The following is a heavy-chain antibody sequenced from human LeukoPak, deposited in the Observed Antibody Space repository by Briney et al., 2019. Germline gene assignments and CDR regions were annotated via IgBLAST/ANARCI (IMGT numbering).Heavy chain of an antibody. J-gene: IGHJ3*02. CDR3: AKDREGIAAAEGAFDI. CDR2: IYSGGST. CDR1: GFSVSRSY. D-gene: IGHD6-13*01. Sequence: GGSLRLSCVASGFSVSRSYMTWVRQAPGKGLEWVSIIYSGGSTYYADSVKGRFSISRDNSKNTLYLQMNSLRAEDTAVYYCAKDREGIAAAEGAFDIWGQGTMVTVSS. V-gene: IGHV3-53*01.